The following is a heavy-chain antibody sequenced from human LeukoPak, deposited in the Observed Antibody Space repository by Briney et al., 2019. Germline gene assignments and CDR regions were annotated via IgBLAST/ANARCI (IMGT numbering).Heavy chain of an antibody. Sequence: SGGSLRLSCAASGFTFSSYAMSWVRQAPGKGLEWVSAISGCGGSTYYADSVKGRFTISRDNSKNTLYLQMNSLRAEDTAIYYCAKVRLSGSYYFDYWGQGTLVTVSS. CDR2: ISGCGGST. V-gene: IGHV3-23*01. D-gene: IGHD1-26*01. J-gene: IGHJ4*02. CDR3: AKVRLSGSYYFDY. CDR1: GFTFSSYA.